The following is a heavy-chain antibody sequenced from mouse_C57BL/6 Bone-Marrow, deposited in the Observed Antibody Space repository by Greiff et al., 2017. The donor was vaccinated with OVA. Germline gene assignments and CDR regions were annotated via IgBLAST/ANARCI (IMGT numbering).Heavy chain of an antibody. Sequence: EVQLQESGPGMVKPSQSLSLTCTVTGYSITSGYDWHWIRHFPGNKLEWMGYISYSGSTNYNPSLKSRISITHDTSKNHFFLKLNSVTTEDTATYYCASGGYDVCYAMDYWGQGTSVTVSS. D-gene: IGHD2-2*01. CDR3: ASGGYDVCYAMDY. CDR2: ISYSGST. J-gene: IGHJ4*01. V-gene: IGHV3-1*01. CDR1: GYSITSGYD.